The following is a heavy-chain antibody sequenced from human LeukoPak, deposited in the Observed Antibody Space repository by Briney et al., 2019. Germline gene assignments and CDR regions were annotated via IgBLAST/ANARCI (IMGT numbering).Heavy chain of an antibody. CDR2: ISAYNGYT. V-gene: IGHV1-18*01. D-gene: IGHD3-22*01. CDR3: ARDGHRRYHYDSSGREDAFDI. CDR1: GYTFTNYG. Sequence: PKASVKVSCKASGYTFTNYGISWVRQAPGQGLEWMGWISAYNGYTNYAQKLQGRVTMTTDTSTSTVYMEVRSLRSDDTAVYYCARDGHRRYHYDSSGREDAFDIWGQGTMVTVSS. J-gene: IGHJ3*02.